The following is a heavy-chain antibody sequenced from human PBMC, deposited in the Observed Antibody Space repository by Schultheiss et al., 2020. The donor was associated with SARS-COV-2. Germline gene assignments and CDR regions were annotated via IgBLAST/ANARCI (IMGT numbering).Heavy chain of an antibody. V-gene: IGHV3-21*05. CDR2: ISSSSSYI. J-gene: IGHJ3*02. CDR3: ARNRIADRLDAFDI. Sequence: GGSLRLSCAASGFTFSSYSMNWVRQAPGKGLEWVSYISSSSSYIYYADSVKGRFTISRDNAKNSLYLQMNSLRAEDTAVYYCARNRIADRLDAFDIWGQGTMVTVSS. D-gene: IGHD6-6*01. CDR1: GFTFSSYS.